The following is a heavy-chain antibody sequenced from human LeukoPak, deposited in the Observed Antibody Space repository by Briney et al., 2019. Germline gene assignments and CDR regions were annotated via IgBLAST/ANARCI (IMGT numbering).Heavy chain of an antibody. CDR3: ARQIVGTSWNYYYSYIDV. V-gene: IGHV4-39*01. CDR1: GGSIISSLYH. Sequence: SETLSLTCSVSGGSIISSLYHWGWLRQAPGKGLQWTGNVFHSVNTYYSPSLQSRVAISIDTSKNRFSLKLTSVTAADTAVYYCARQIVGTSWNYYYSYIDVWGNGTSVSVSS. CDR2: VFHSVNT. J-gene: IGHJ6*03. D-gene: IGHD1-1*01.